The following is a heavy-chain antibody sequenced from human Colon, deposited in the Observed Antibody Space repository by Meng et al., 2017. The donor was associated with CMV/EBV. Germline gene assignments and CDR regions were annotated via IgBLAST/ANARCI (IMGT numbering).Heavy chain of an antibody. J-gene: IGHJ4*02. CDR1: CYTFTRYA. V-gene: IGHV1-18*01. D-gene: IGHD3-3*01. Sequence: CTASCYTFTRYAFRLVPPAPGQGLELIGWISAYNGNTNFSQKFQGQVTITPDPSTSTAYMGLRSLRSYDPAVYYCARRRFSYPDGGGYWGQGTLVTVSS. CDR2: ISAYNGNT. CDR3: ARRRFSYPDGGGY.